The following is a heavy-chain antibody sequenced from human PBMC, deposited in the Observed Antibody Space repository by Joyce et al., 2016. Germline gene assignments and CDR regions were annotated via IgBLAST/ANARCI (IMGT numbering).Heavy chain of an antibody. J-gene: IGHJ6*02. Sequence: QVLLVQSGATVKRPGSSLRVSCKSSGGAFSNFTVNWVRQAPGQRLEWMGGIIPFFGAAKYAEHFQGRVTLTADLSTRTAYMELCSLTSADTAVYYCARGGTSSDHYFFYTLDVWGPGTTVIVSS. CDR1: GGAFSNFT. V-gene: IGHV1-69*12. CDR2: IIPFFGAA. CDR3: ARGGTSSDHYFFYTLDV. D-gene: IGHD1-14*01.